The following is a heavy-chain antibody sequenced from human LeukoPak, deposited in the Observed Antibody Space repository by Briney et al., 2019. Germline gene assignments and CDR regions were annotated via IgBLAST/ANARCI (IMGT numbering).Heavy chain of an antibody. D-gene: IGHD2-15*01. CDR3: ARESAIVVVVAAGAFDI. J-gene: IGHJ3*02. CDR1: GGSISSGSYY. Sequence: PSETLSLTCTVSGGSISSGSYYWSWIRQPAGKGLEWIGRIYTSGSTNYNPSLKSRVTISGDTSKNQFSLKLSSVTAADTAVYYCARESAIVVVVAAGAFDIWGQGTMVTVSS. CDR2: IYTSGST. V-gene: IGHV4-61*02.